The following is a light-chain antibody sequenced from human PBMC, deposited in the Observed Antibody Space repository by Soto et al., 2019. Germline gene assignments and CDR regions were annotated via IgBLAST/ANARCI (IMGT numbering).Light chain of an antibody. V-gene: IGKV3-15*01. CDR1: QSVRTN. J-gene: IGKJ4*01. CDR3: QKYNSSPLT. CDR2: GES. Sequence: EIVMTQSPVTLSFSAGESATLSCRASQSVRTNLAWYQQKTGQAPRILIYGESARATGIPDRISGNGSGTEFSLTISRLQSEDFAVYYCQKYNSSPLTFGGGTKVDIK.